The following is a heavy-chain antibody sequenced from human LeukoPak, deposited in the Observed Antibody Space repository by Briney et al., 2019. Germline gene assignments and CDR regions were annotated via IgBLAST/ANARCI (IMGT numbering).Heavy chain of an antibody. D-gene: IGHD3-22*01. Sequence: GRSLRLSRAASGFTFSSYGMHWVRQAPGKGLEWVALIWYDGSNKYYADSVKGRFTISRDNSKNTLYLQMNSLRAEDTAVYYCAKVTGDYFDTSGAFDYWGQGTLVTISS. CDR1: GFTFSSYG. CDR2: IWYDGSNK. CDR3: AKVTGDYFDTSGAFDY. V-gene: IGHV3-33*06. J-gene: IGHJ4*02.